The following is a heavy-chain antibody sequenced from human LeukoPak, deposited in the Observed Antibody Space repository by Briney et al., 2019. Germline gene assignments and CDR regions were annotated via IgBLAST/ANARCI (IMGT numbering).Heavy chain of an antibody. J-gene: IGHJ4*02. V-gene: IGHV4-34*01. Sequence: SETLSLTCAVYGGSFSGYYWSWIRQPPGKGLEWIGEINHSGSTNYNPSLKSRVTISVDTSKNQFSLKLSSVTAADTAVYYCARVRPFITMVRGVFDYWGQGTLVTVSS. CDR2: INHSGST. D-gene: IGHD3-10*01. CDR1: GGSFSGYY. CDR3: ARVRPFITMVRGVFDY.